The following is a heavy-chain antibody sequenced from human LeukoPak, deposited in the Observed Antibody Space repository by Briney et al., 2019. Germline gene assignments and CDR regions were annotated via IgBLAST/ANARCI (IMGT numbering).Heavy chain of an antibody. CDR2: IYYNGAT. Sequence: SETLSLTYPVAGGSISIRYYDWGWIRQPPGKGLEWIASIYYNGATQYNPSVKSRVTISVDTSKNQFSLKLSSVIAADTAVYYCARLGIGVVPSAMLGDYYFDYWGQGTLVTVSS. V-gene: IGHV4-39*01. J-gene: IGHJ4*02. CDR1: GGSISIRYYD. CDR3: ARLGIGVVPSAMLGDYYFDY. D-gene: IGHD2-2*01.